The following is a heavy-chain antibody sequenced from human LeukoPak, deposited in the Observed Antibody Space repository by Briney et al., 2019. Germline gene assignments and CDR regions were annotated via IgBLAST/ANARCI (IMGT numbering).Heavy chain of an antibody. J-gene: IGHJ4*02. D-gene: IGHD3-22*01. V-gene: IGHV1-2*02. CDR3: ARDYYGSSGYGSFDY. CDR1: GYTFTAYY. CDR2: INPNSGGT. Sequence: GASVKVSCRASGYTFTAYYMHWVRQAPGQGLEWMGWINPNSGGTNYAQKFQGRVTMTRDTSISTAYMELSRLRSDDTAVFYCARDYYGSSGYGSFDYWGQGTLVTVSS.